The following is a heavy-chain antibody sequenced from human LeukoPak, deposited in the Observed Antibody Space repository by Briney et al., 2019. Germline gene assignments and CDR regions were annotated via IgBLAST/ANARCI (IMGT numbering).Heavy chain of an antibody. J-gene: IGHJ3*02. Sequence: GASVKVSCKASGYTFTSYGINWVRQAPGQGLEWMGGIIPIFGTANYAQKFQGRVTITADKSTSTAYMELSSLRSEDTAVYYCGSSSGYSGGDAFDIWGQGTMVTVSS. CDR2: IIPIFGTA. D-gene: IGHD3-22*01. V-gene: IGHV1-69*06. CDR3: GSSSGYSGGDAFDI. CDR1: GYTFTSYG.